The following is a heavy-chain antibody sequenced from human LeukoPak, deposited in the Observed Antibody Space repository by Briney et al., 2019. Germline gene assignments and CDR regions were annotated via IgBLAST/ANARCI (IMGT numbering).Heavy chain of an antibody. CDR1: GFTFSSYA. V-gene: IGHV3-30-3*01. CDR3: ARGAVAGLNYFDY. CDR2: ISYDGSNK. Sequence: GGSLRLSCVASGFTFSSYAMHWVRQAPGKGLEWVAVISYDGSNKYYADSVKGRFTISRDNSKNTLYLQMNSLRAEDMAVYYCARGAVAGLNYFDYWGQGTLVTVSS. J-gene: IGHJ4*02. D-gene: IGHD6-19*01.